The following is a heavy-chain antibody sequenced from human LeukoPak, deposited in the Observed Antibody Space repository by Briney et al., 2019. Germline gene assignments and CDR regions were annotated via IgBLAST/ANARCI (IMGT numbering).Heavy chain of an antibody. D-gene: IGHD6-19*01. V-gene: IGHV4-4*02. CDR2: MHHSGRS. J-gene: IGHJ4*02. CDR3: AASSGWYKVDY. Sequence: PSETLSLTCAVSGDSISSDNWWSWVRQPPGKGLEWIGEMHHSGRSNHNPSLKSRVTISIDKSKSQFSLKLTFVTAADTAVYYCAASSGWYKVDYWGQGTLVTVSS. CDR1: GDSISSDNW.